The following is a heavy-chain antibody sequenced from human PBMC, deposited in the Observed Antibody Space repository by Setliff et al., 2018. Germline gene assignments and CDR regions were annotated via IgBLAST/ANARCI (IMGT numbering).Heavy chain of an antibody. CDR1: GFIVSNNE. J-gene: IGHJ4*01. Sequence: GGSLRLSCEVSGFIVSNNEMSWVRQAPGKGLEWVSVTYSDGRTNYADSVKGRFTISRDNSKNTFDLQMNSLRADDTAVYYCAKGFQGKNVGTFDSWGHGILVTGSS. CDR3: AKGFQGKNVGTFDS. D-gene: IGHD1-7*01. V-gene: IGHV3-53*01. CDR2: TYSDGRT.